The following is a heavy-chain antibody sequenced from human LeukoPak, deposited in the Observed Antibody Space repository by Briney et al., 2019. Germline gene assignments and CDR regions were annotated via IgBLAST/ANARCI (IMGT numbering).Heavy chain of an antibody. Sequence: GGSLRLSCAASGFPFSKYGMRWVRQAPGKGLEWVAYIQYDEKNEKYADSVKGRFTISRDNSRNTLYLQMSKMTVEDTAVYYCAKKKSGNGDRFDYWGQGTLVIVSS. CDR1: GFPFSKYG. V-gene: IGHV3-30*02. D-gene: IGHD2-8*01. CDR3: AKKKSGNGDRFDY. CDR2: IQYDEKNE. J-gene: IGHJ4*02.